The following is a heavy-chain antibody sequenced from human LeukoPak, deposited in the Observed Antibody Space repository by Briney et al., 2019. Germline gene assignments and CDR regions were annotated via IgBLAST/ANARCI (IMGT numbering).Heavy chain of an antibody. CDR1: GYTFTGYS. J-gene: IGHJ4*02. CDR3: ARDSEYCTSTNCFHPFDS. CDR2: IIPNSGVT. V-gene: IGHV1-2*02. D-gene: IGHD2-2*01. Sequence: ASVKVSCRTSGYTFTGYSLHWVRQAPGQGLEWMGRIIPNSGVTQFAQKFQGRVTMSRDTSVSSVFMDLSGLTSDDTAIYYCARDSEYCTSTNCFHPFDSWGQGTLVTVSS.